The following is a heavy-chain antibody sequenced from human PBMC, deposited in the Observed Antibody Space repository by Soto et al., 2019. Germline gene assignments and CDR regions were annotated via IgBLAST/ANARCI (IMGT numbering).Heavy chain of an antibody. J-gene: IGHJ5*02. D-gene: IGHD3-22*01. V-gene: IGHV4-34*01. CDR3: ARVLRARAYIYDGSGYSRQNWFDP. Sequence: SETLSLTCAVYGGSFSGYYWSWIRQPPGKGLEWIGEINHSGSTNYSPSLKSRVTISVDTSKNQFSLKLSSVTAADTAVYYCARVLRARAYIYDGSGYSRQNWFDPWGQGTLVTVSS. CDR2: INHSGST. CDR1: GGSFSGYY.